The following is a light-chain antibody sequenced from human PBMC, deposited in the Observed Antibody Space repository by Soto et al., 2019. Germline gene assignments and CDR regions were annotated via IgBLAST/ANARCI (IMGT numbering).Light chain of an antibody. CDR1: QSVSSSY. Sequence: EIVLTQSPGTLSLSPGERATLSCRASQSVSSSYLAWYQQKPGRAPRLLIDGASSRATGIPDRFSGSGSGTDFTLTISSLEPEDFAVYYCQQYDSSPRTFGQGTKVDIK. CDR2: GAS. CDR3: QQYDSSPRT. V-gene: IGKV3-20*01. J-gene: IGKJ1*01.